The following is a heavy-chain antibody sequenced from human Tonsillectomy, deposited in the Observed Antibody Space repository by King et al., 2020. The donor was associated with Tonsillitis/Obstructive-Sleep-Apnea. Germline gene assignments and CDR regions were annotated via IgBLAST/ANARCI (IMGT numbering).Heavy chain of an antibody. CDR2: IYYSGST. J-gene: IGHJ5*02. CDR3: ARMGVEMATISGRFDP. CDR1: GDSISSYY. V-gene: IGHV4-59*01. D-gene: IGHD5-24*01. Sequence: VQLQESGPGLVKPSETLSLTCTVSGDSISSYYWSWIRQPPGKGLEWIGYIYYSGSTNYNPSLKSRVTISLDTSKNQFSLKLSSVTAADTAVYYCARMGVEMATISGRFDPWGQGTLVTVSS.